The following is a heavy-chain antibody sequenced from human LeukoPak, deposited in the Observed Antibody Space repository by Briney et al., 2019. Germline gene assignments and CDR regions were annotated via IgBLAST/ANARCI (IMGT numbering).Heavy chain of an antibody. CDR2: INHSGGST. Sequence: ASVTVSCKASGYTFPSYYMHWVRQAPAQGLEWMGIINHSGGSTSYAQKFQGRVTMTRDTSTSTVYMDLSSLRSEDTAVYYCARDESGSYDYWGQGTLVTVSS. V-gene: IGHV1-46*01. D-gene: IGHD1-26*01. CDR1: GYTFPSYY. CDR3: ARDESGSYDY. J-gene: IGHJ4*02.